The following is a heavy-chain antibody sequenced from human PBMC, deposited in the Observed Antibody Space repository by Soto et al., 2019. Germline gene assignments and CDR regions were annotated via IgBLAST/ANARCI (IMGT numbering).Heavy chain of an antibody. CDR1: GGSISSSSYY. CDR3: ASRYSSSWYLKDY. J-gene: IGHJ4*02. CDR2: INHSGST. D-gene: IGHD6-13*01. V-gene: IGHV4-39*07. Sequence: SETLSLTCTVSGGSISSSSYYWGWIRQPPGKGLEWIGEINHSGSTNYNPSLKSRVTISVDTSKNQFSLKLSSVTAEDTAVYYCASRYSSSWYLKDYWGQGTLVTVSS.